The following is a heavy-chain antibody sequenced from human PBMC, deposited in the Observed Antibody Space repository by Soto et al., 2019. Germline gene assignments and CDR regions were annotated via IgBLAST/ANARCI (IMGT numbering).Heavy chain of an antibody. CDR2: INAGNGDT. D-gene: IGHD1-26*01. V-gene: IGHV1-3*01. J-gene: IGHJ4*02. CDR1: GYTFSSFA. CDR3: ARKVGDSAY. Sequence: QVQLVQSGAEVKKPGASVKVSCKASGYTFSSFAIHWVRQAPGERLEWMGWINAGNGDTKYSQKFQGRVTIARDTAASTAYMELGSLTFEDTAVYYCARKVGDSAYWGQGTLVTVSS.